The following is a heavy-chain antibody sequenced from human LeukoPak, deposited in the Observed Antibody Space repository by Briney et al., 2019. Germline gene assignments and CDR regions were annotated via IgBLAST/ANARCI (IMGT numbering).Heavy chain of an antibody. CDR1: GGSFSGYY. J-gene: IGHJ2*01. Sequence: SETLSLTCAVYGGSFSGYYWSWIRQPPGKGLEWVGEINHSGSTNYNPSLKSRVTISVDTSKNQFSLKLSSVTAADTAGYYCARDPGARSYGYWYFDLWGRGTLVLVSS. CDR2: INHSGST. D-gene: IGHD5-18*01. CDR3: ARDPGARSYGYWYFDL. V-gene: IGHV4-34*01.